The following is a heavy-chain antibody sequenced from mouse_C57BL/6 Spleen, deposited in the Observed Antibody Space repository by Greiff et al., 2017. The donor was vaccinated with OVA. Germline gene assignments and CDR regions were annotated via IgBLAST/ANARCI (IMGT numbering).Heavy chain of an antibody. J-gene: IGHJ3*01. CDR1: GYTFTSHW. Sequence: QVQLQQPGTELVKPGASVRLSCRASGYTFTSHWMHWMKQRPGQGLEWIGNINPSDGYTNYNEKFKSKAIMTVDKSAITAYMQLSSLTSEDAAVYICTRVFRTGEAWFPYWGQGTLVTVSA. CDR3: TRVFRTGEAWFPY. V-gene: IGHV1-53*01. CDR2: INPSDGYT.